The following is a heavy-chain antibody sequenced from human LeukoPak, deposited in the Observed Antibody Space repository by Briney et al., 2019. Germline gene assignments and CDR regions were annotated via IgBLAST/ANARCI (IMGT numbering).Heavy chain of an antibody. J-gene: IGHJ4*02. D-gene: IGHD6-13*01. Sequence: PGGSLRLSCAASGFTFSNAWMSWVRQARGKGLEWVGRIKSKTDGGTADYAAPVKGRFTISRDDSKNTLYLQMNSLKTEDTAVYYCTTDFKSGGIAAAGTLFYWGQGTLVTVSS. CDR1: GFTFSNAW. CDR2: IKSKTDGGTA. V-gene: IGHV3-15*01. CDR3: TTDFKSGGIAAAGTLFY.